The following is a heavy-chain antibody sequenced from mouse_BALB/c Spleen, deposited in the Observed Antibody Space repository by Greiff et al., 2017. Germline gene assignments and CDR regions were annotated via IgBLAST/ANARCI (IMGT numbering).Heavy chain of an antibody. CDR1: GYTFTDYN. CDR2: IYPYNGGT. J-gene: IGHJ3*01. D-gene: IGHD2-1*01. V-gene: IGHV1S29*02. Sequence: EVQLQQSGPELVKPGASVKISCKASGYTFTDYNMHWVKQSHGKSLEWIGYIYPYNGGTGYNQKFKSKATLTVDNSSSTAYMELRSLTSEDSAVYYCARSPYGNYVAYWGQGTLVTVSA. CDR3: ARSPYGNYVAY.